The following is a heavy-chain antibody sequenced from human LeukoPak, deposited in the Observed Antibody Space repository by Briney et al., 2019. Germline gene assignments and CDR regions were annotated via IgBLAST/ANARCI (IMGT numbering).Heavy chain of an antibody. Sequence: SETLSLTCTVSGGSISSSSYYWGWIRQPPGKGLEWIGSIYYSGSTYYNPSLKSRVTISVDTSKNQFSLKLSSVTAADTAVYYCAREGSSGWYGFGSSFDYWGQGTLVTVSS. D-gene: IGHD6-19*01. CDR1: GGSISSSSYY. CDR2: IYYSGST. CDR3: AREGSSGWYGFGSSFDY. J-gene: IGHJ4*02. V-gene: IGHV4-39*07.